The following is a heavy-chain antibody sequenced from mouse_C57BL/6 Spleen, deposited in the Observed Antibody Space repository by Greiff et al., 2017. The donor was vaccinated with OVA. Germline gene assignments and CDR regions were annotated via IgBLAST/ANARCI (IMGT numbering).Heavy chain of an antibody. D-gene: IGHD2-5*01. V-gene: IGHV3-6*01. CDR3: AKYSNYMKGFDY. CDR2: ISYDGSN. CDR1: GYSITSGYY. J-gene: IGHJ2*01. Sequence: VQLQESGPGLVKPSQSLSLTCSVTGYSITSGYYWNWIRQFPGNKLEWMGYISYDGSNNYNPSLKNRISITRDTSKNQFFLKLNSVTTEDPATYYCAKYSNYMKGFDYWGQGTTLTVSS.